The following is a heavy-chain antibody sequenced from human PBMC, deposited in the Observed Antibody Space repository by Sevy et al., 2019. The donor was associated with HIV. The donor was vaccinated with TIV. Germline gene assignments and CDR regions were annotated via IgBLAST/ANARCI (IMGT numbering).Heavy chain of an antibody. CDR3: ARTTPYYYYGMDV. CDR1: DDSISGYY. D-gene: IGHD4-17*01. V-gene: IGHV4-59*01. CDR2: IYYSGRT. Sequence: SETLSLTCTVSDDSISGYYWSWIRQPPGKGLEWIAYIYYSGRTNYNPSLKSRATISSDKSTNHFTRRLSSVTAADTAGYYCARTTPYYYYGMDVWGQGTTVTVSS. J-gene: IGHJ6*02.